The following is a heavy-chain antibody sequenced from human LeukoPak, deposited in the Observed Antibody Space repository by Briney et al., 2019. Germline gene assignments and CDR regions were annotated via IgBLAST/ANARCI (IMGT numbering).Heavy chain of an antibody. CDR2: ISYDGSNK. CDR1: GFTFSSYA. J-gene: IGHJ4*02. Sequence: GGSLRLSCAASGFTFSSYAMHWVRQAPGKGLEWVAVISYDGSNKYYADSVKGRFTISRDNSKNTLYLQMNSLRAEDTAVYYCAKSRMATINPFDYWGQGTLVTVSS. V-gene: IGHV3-30*04. CDR3: AKSRMATINPFDY. D-gene: IGHD5-24*01.